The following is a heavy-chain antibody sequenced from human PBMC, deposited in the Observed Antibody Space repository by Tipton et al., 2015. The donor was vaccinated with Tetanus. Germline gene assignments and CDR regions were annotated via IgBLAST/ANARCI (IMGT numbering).Heavy chain of an antibody. CDR3: ARGRERCRGTNCHRATDY. V-gene: IGHV4-59*01. D-gene: IGHD2-2*01. J-gene: IGHJ4*02. CDR1: GGSISTYY. Sequence: PGLVKPSETLSLTCTVSGGSISTYYWSWIRQPPGKGLEWIGYIFYSGNTNYNPSLKTRVTISVDTSKNQFSLKLSSVTAADTAVYYCARGRERCRGTNCHRATDYWGQGTLVTVSS. CDR2: IFYSGNT.